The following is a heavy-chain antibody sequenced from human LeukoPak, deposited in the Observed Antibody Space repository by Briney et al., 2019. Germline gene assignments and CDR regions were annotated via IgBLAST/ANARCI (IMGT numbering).Heavy chain of an antibody. J-gene: IGHJ4*02. CDR3: ARGLYYGDY. CDR1: GFTFGSYA. Sequence: GGSLRLSCAASGFTFGSYAMHWVRQAPGKGLEWVAVISYDGSNKYYADSVKGRFTISRDNAKNSLYLQMNSLRAEDTAVYYCARGLYYGDYWGQGTLVTVSS. D-gene: IGHD4/OR15-4a*01. CDR2: ISYDGSNK. V-gene: IGHV3-30*04.